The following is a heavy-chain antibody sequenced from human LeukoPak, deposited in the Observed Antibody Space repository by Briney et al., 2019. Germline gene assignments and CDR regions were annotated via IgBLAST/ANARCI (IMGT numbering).Heavy chain of an antibody. CDR1: GYSFTAYY. CDR3: ARAKSQDCSIVNCQEWFDP. J-gene: IGHJ5*02. CDR2: LNPNSGGT. D-gene: IGHD2-2*01. Sequence: ASVKVSCKASGYSFTAYYINWVRQAPGQGLEWMGWLNPNSGGTNYAQNFQGRVTMTRDTSISTAYMEVSRLRSDDTAVYYCARAKSQDCSIVNCQEWFDPWGQGTLVTVSS. V-gene: IGHV1-2*02.